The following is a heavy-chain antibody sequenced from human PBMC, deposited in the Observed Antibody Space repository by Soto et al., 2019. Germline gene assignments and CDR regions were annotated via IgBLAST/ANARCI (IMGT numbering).Heavy chain of an antibody. CDR3: ARRGSR. J-gene: IGHJ3*01. CDR2: IHPGGQTI. V-gene: IGHV3-48*03. CDR1: GFTFSSSE. Sequence: EVQLVESGGGLVQPGGSLRLSCAASGFTFSSSEMYWVRQAPGKGLEWISYIHPGGQTIFYAESVKGRFTISRDNAKHSVYLQKNSLRAYDTAVYYCARRGSRWGRGTKVTVSS. D-gene: IGHD2-15*01.